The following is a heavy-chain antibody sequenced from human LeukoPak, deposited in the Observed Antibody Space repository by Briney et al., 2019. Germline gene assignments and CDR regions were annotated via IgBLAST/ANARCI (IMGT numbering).Heavy chain of an antibody. D-gene: IGHD4-17*01. CDR1: GFTFINYA. Sequence: GGSLRLSCAASGFTFINYAMSWVRQAPGKGLEWVSAINDSGGSTYYADSVKGRFTISRDNSKNTLYLQMNSLRAEDTAVYYCAKVVGRYGEPRFDCWGQGTLVTVSS. CDR2: INDSGGST. J-gene: IGHJ4*02. V-gene: IGHV3-23*01. CDR3: AKVVGRYGEPRFDC.